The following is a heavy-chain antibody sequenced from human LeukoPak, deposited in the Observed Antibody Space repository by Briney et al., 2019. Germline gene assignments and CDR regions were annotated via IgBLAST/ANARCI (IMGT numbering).Heavy chain of an antibody. V-gene: IGHV1-8*03. J-gene: IGHJ4*02. CDR1: GYTFTSYD. CDR3: ARGWELLYYFDY. D-gene: IGHD1-26*01. Sequence: ASVKVSCKASGYTFTSYDINWVRQATGQGLEWMGWMNPNSGNTGYAQKFQGRVTITRNTSISTAYIELSSLRSEDTAVYYCARGWELLYYFDYWGQGTLVTVSS. CDR2: MNPNSGNT.